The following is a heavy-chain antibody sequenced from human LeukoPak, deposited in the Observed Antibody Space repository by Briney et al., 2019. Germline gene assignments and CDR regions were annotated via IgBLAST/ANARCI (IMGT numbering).Heavy chain of an antibody. V-gene: IGHV3-11*01. CDR1: GFTFSDYY. CDR3: AKDWGYASGTYFEY. Sequence: GGSLRLSCAVSGFTFSDYYMSWIRQAPGKGLEWVSYISSGGSTISHADSVKGRFTISRDNAENSLYLQMNSLRAEDTAVYFCAKDWGYASGTYFEYWGQGTLVTVSS. CDR2: ISSGGSTI. J-gene: IGHJ4*02. D-gene: IGHD3-10*01.